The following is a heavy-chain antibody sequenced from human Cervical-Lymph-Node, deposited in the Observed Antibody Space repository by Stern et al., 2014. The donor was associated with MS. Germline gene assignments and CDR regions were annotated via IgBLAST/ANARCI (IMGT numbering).Heavy chain of an antibody. CDR2: IFSGETT. CDR3: ATVILTVPYGMDV. J-gene: IGHJ6*02. D-gene: IGHD2-15*01. V-gene: IGHV3-66*01. Sequence: EVQLVESGGGLVQPGGSLRLSCTASGFSVRGTYMAWVRQGPGKGLEWVSAIFSGETTYYGDSVKGRFTISRDSSKNTLHLQMNTLRAEDTAVYYCATVILTVPYGMDVWGHGTTVTVSS. CDR1: GFSVRGTY.